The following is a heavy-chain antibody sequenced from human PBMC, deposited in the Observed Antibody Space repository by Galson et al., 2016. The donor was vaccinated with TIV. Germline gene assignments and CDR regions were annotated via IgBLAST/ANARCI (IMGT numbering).Heavy chain of an antibody. CDR1: GFTFNTYA. D-gene: IGHD3-16*01. V-gene: IGHV3-23*01. J-gene: IGHJ4*02. CDR3: AKQFRGVYREFDS. CDR2: ISDSGDRT. Sequence: SLRLSCATSGFTFNTYAMSWVRQAPGKGLEWVSSISDSGDRTYYADSVKGRFTISRDFSTNTLSLQMNSLRAEDTALYYCAKQFRGVYREFDSWGQGTLVTVSS.